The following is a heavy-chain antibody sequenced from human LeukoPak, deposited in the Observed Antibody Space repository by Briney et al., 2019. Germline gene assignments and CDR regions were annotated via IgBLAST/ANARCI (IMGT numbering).Heavy chain of an antibody. CDR3: ARDGRKFGSGTFYNGRDYYNMDV. V-gene: IGHV3-30*04. Sequence: GGSLRLSCAASGLTVSDYALHWVRQAPGKGLEWVAVISYDGNNKYYAGSVKGRFTVSRDNSKNTLYLQMNSLRPEDMAVYFCARDGRKFGSGTFYNGRDYYNMDVWGKGTTVTVSS. D-gene: IGHD3-10*01. CDR2: ISYDGNNK. J-gene: IGHJ6*04. CDR1: GLTVSDYA.